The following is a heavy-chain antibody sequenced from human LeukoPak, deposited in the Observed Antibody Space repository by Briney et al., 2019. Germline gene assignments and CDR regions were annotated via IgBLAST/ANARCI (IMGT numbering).Heavy chain of an antibody. D-gene: IGHD3-3*01. J-gene: IGHJ4*02. V-gene: IGHV3-15*05. CDR2: IKSNLDGGTT. CDR1: GFTFTSAW. CDR3: TTDFSHFDFSSGYYSY. Sequence: PGRSLRLSCAASGFTFTSAWMVWVSQAPGKGLGWVGRIKSNLDGGTTDFAAPVKGRFSISRDDLARTLYLQMNNLKADDTGVYYCTTDFSHFDFSSGYYSYWGQGSLVTVSS.